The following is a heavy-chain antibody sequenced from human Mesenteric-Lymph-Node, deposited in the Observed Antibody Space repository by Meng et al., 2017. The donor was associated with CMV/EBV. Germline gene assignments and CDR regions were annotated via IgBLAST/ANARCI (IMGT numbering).Heavy chain of an antibody. Sequence: AYGFSFGSYSMNWVRQTPGKELEWVSSISSGGDDIFYGDSVKGRFTISRDNAKNSLYLQMNSLRVEDTGVYYCARDPNLKDRGWLDPWGQGTLVTVSS. CDR1: GFSFGSYS. J-gene: IGHJ5*02. CDR2: ISSGGDDI. V-gene: IGHV3-21*01. D-gene: IGHD3-16*01. CDR3: ARDPNLKDRGWLDP.